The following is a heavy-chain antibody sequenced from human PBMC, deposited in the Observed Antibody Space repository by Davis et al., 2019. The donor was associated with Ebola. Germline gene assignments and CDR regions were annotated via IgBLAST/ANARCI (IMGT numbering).Heavy chain of an antibody. V-gene: IGHV3-11*04. Sequence: GESLKISCAASGFTFSDYYMTWIRQAPGKGLEWVSYISSSSGSTIYYADSVKGRFTISRDNAKNSLYLQMNSLKAEDTAVYYCASPHQIRGKDCFDYWDQGNLVVVSS. CDR2: ISSSSGSTI. CDR1: GFTFSDYY. J-gene: IGHJ4*02. CDR3: ASPHQIRGKDCFDY.